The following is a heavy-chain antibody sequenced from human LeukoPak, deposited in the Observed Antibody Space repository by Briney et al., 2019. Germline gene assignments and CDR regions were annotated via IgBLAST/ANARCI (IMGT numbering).Heavy chain of an antibody. CDR2: ISWNSGSI. D-gene: IGHD5-12*01. J-gene: IGHJ4*02. V-gene: IGHV3-9*01. Sequence: PGGSLRLSCAASGFTFDDYAMHWVRQAPGKGLEWVSGISWNSGSIGYADSVKGRFTISRDNAKNSLYLQMNSLRAEDTAVYYCARTVYSAYDSYFDFWGQGTLVTVSS. CDR1: GFTFDDYA. CDR3: ARTVYSAYDSYFDF.